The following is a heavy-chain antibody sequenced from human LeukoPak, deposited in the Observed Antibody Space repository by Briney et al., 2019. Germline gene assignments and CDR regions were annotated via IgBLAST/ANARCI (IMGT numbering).Heavy chain of an antibody. D-gene: IGHD2-2*01. J-gene: IGHJ4*02. CDR2: ISGNGVST. CDR1: GFTFSSYA. CDR3: ARDASDIVVVPAAVGPFDL. Sequence: PGGSLRLSCAASGFTFSSYAMYWVRRTPGKGLEYVSVISGNGVSTHYATSVKGRFTISGDNSKNTLYLQMGSLRAEDMAVYYCARDASDIVVVPAAVGPFDLWGQGTLVTVSS. V-gene: IGHV3-64*01.